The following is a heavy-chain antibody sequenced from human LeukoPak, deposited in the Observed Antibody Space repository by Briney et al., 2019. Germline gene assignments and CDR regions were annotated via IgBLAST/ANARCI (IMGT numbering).Heavy chain of an antibody. V-gene: IGHV3-9*01. CDR3: AKDLERGDYGVCYMDV. D-gene: IGHD4-17*01. CDR2: ISWNSGSI. Sequence: RAGGSLTLSCAASGFTFDDYAMHWVRQAPGKGLEWVSGISWNSGSIGYADSVKGRFTISRDNAKNSLYLQMNSLRAEDTALYYCAKDLERGDYGVCYMDVWGKGTTVTVSS. J-gene: IGHJ6*03. CDR1: GFTFDDYA.